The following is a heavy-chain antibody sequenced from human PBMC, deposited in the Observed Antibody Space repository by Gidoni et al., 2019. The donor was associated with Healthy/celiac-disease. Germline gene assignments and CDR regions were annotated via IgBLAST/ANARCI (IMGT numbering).Heavy chain of an antibody. Sequence: EGQRWEYGGGWVQHGGALRLSCAASGFTFSSYAMSWVRQAPGKGLEWVSAIGGSGRTTYYADSVKGRFTISRDNSKNTLYLHMNSLRTEDTAVYYCAQDEQHWGQGTLVTVSS. J-gene: IGHJ1*01. CDR2: IGGSGRTT. V-gene: IGHV3-23*01. CDR1: GFTFSSYA. CDR3: AQDEQH.